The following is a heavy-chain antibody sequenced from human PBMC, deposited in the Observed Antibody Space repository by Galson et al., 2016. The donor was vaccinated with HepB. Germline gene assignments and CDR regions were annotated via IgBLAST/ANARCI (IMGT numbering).Heavy chain of an antibody. CDR1: GGSVSSAGYY. Sequence: TLSLTCSVSGGSVSSAGYYWSWIRQHPGKGLEWIGCIYFSGTTYYHPSLKSRITISIDTSKNQFSLQLTSVTVEDTAVYYCTRVNHLGRGFNVWGQGTTVTVSS. V-gene: IGHV4-31*03. CDR2: IYFSGTT. CDR3: TRVNHLGRGFNV. J-gene: IGHJ6*02. D-gene: IGHD1-14*01.